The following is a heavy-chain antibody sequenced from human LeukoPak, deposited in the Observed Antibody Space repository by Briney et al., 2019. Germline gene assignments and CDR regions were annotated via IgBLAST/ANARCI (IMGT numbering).Heavy chain of an antibody. J-gene: IGHJ5*02. CDR2: ISGSGGST. D-gene: IGHD3-10*01. CDR3: ARNWRFGVLGYNWFDP. Sequence: GGSLRLSCAASGFTFSSYAMSWVRQAPGKGLEWVSAISGSGGSTYYADSVKGRFTISRDNSKNTLYLQMNSLRAEDTAVYYCARNWRFGVLGYNWFDPWGQGTLVTVSS. CDR1: GFTFSSYA. V-gene: IGHV3-23*01.